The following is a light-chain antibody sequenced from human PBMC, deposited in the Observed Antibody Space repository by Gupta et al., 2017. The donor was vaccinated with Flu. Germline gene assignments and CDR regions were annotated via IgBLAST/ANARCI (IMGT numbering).Light chain of an antibody. CDR3: QQSNACPRT. V-gene: IGKV3-15*01. CDR1: QSVANK. Sequence: PSSLSVSLGDSATITCRAGQSVANKLAWYQQKPGKAPRLLIYGASARHTGIPVRFSGSGSGTEFTLTISSLQSEDFATYHCQQSNACPRTFGQGTRVEIK. CDR2: GAS. J-gene: IGKJ5*01.